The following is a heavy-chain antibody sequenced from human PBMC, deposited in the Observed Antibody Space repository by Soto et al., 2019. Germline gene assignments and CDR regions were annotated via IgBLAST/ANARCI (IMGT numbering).Heavy chain of an antibody. CDR3: AKGRRTSIAAAGSHDAFDI. CDR2: ISGSGGST. V-gene: IGHV3-23*01. D-gene: IGHD6-13*01. J-gene: IGHJ3*02. Sequence: PSETLSLTCTVSGGSISSSSYYWGWVRQAPGKGLEWVSAISGSGGSTYYADSVKGRFTISRDDSKNTLYLQMNSLRAEDTAVYYCAKGRRTSIAAAGSHDAFDIWGQGTMVTVSS. CDR1: GGSISSSSYY.